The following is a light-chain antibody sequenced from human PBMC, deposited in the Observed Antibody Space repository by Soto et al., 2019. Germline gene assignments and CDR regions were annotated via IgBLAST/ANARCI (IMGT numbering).Light chain of an antibody. Sequence: QSALTQPASVSGSPGQSITISCTGTSSDVGGYNYVSWHQQHPGKAPKLMIYDVSNRPSGVSNRFSGSKSGNTASLTISGLQAEDEADYYCSSYTSSRSVVFGGGTKLTVL. J-gene: IGLJ3*02. V-gene: IGLV2-14*01. CDR3: SSYTSSRSVV. CDR2: DVS. CDR1: SSDVGGYNY.